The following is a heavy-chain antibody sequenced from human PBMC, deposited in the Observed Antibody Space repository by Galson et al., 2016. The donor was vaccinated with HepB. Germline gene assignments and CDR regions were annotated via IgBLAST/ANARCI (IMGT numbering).Heavy chain of an antibody. Sequence: SLRLSCAASGFTFSSSWMSWVRQAPGKGLEWVANIKTNGSAKSYVDSVKGRFPISRDNSKNSLFLTMNSLRAEDTAMYYCARDSRRKPYSSSQGGLLDYWGQGTLVTVSS. D-gene: IGHD6-13*01. V-gene: IGHV3-7*01. CDR1: GFTFSSSW. J-gene: IGHJ4*02. CDR2: IKTNGSAK. CDR3: ARDSRRKPYSSSQGGLLDY.